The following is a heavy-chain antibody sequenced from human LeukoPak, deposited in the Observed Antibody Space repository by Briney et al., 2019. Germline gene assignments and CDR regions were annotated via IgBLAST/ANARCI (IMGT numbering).Heavy chain of an antibody. D-gene: IGHD1-26*01. Sequence: GRSLRLSCAASGFTVSSYGMHWVRQAPGKGLEWVAVISYDGSNKYYADSVKGRFTISRDNSKNTLYLQMNSLRAEDTAVCYCASRGEVGPFDYWGQGTLVTVSS. V-gene: IGHV3-30*03. CDR1: GFTVSSYG. J-gene: IGHJ4*02. CDR3: ASRGEVGPFDY. CDR2: ISYDGSNK.